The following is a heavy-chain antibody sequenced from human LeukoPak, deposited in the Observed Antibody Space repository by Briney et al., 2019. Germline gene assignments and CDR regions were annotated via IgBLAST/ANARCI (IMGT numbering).Heavy chain of an antibody. CDR2: ISSSGSTI. D-gene: IGHD6-13*01. CDR1: GFTFSSYE. Sequence: PGGSLRLSCAAPGFTFSSYEMNWVRQAPGKGLEWVSYISSSGSTIYYADSVKGRFTISRDNAKNSLYLQMNSLRAEDTAVYYCARASSWYGYYYYGMDVWGQGTTVTVSS. J-gene: IGHJ6*02. V-gene: IGHV3-48*03. CDR3: ARASSWYGYYYYGMDV.